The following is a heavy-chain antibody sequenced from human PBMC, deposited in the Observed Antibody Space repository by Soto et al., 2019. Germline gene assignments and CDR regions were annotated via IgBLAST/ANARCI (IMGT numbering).Heavy chain of an antibody. CDR1: GGSISSDY. Sequence: SETLSLTCSASGGSISSDYWNWIRQPPGKGPEWIGYIYYSGSTTYNPSLKSRVTISVDASRSHFSLKLSSVTAADTAMYYCARGGDYRLHYMDVWGKGTTVTVSS. CDR2: IYYSGST. D-gene: IGHD4-17*01. J-gene: IGHJ6*03. CDR3: ARGGDYRLHYMDV. V-gene: IGHV4-59*01.